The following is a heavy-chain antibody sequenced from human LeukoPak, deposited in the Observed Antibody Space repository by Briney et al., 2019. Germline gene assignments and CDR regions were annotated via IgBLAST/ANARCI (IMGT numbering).Heavy chain of an antibody. J-gene: IGHJ4*02. CDR2: IYSGGST. D-gene: IGHD3-3*01. Sequence: PGGSLRLSCAASGFTVSSNYMSWVRQAPGKGLEWVSVIYSGGSTYYADSVKGRFTISRDNSKNTLYLQMNSLRAEDTAVYYCAKAGRITIFGVVSASYYFDYWGQGTLVTVSS. V-gene: IGHV3-66*01. CDR3: AKAGRITIFGVVSASYYFDY. CDR1: GFTVSSNY.